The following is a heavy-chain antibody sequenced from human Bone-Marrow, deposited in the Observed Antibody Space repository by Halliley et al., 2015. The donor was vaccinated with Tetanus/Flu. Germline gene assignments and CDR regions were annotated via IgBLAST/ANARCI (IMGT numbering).Heavy chain of an antibody. Sequence: KGREWIGEMYKSGGTTYNPSLRSRVSISVDKSKNQFALKRISVTAADTAVYYCVCNGYYSLDHWGQGTLVTVSS. D-gene: IGHD3-22*01. J-gene: IGHJ4*02. CDR3: VCNGYYSLDH. CDR2: MYKSGGT. V-gene: IGHV4-4*02.